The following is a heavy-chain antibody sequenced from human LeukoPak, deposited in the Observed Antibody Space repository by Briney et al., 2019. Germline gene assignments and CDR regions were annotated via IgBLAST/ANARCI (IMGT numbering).Heavy chain of an antibody. CDR1: GYTLTELS. CDR2: FDPEDGET. J-gene: IGHJ4*02. Sequence: ASVKVSCKDSGYTLTELSMHWVRQAPGKGLEWMGGFDPEDGETIYAQNFQGRVTMTEDTSTDTAYMELSSLRSEDTAVYYCATLPRVFSSSWYFDYWGQGTLVTVSS. V-gene: IGHV1-24*01. CDR3: ATLPRVFSSSWYFDY. D-gene: IGHD6-13*01.